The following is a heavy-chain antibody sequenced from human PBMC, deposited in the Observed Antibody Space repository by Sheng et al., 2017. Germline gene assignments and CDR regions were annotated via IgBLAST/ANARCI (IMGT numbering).Heavy chain of an antibody. CDR1: GYTFTSYY. J-gene: IGHJ4*02. D-gene: IGHD4-17*01. CDR2: INPSGGST. CDR3: ARETKHNDYGGNSAGLVY. V-gene: IGHV1-46*01. Sequence: QVQLVQSGAEVKKPGASVKVSCKASGYTFTSYYMHWVRQAPGQGLEWMGIINPSGGSTSYAQKFQGRVTMTRDTSTSTVYMELSSLRSEDTAVYYCARETKHNDYGGNSAGLVYWGQGTL.